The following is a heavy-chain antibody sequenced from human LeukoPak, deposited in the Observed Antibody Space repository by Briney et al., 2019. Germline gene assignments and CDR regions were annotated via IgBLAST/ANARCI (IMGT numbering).Heavy chain of an antibody. V-gene: IGHV4-39*07. CDR3: ARDPQQFGELRWGLDY. J-gene: IGHJ4*02. CDR1: GGSISSSSYY. Sequence: SETLSLTCTVSGGSISSSSYYWGWIRQPPGKGLEWIGSIYFSGNTYYNPSLKSRVTISIDTSKNQFSLKLSSVTAADTAVYYCARDPQQFGELRWGLDYWGQGTLVTVFS. D-gene: IGHD3-10*01. CDR2: IYFSGNT.